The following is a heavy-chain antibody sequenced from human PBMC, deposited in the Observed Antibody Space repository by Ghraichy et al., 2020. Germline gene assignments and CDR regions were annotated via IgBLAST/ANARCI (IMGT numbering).Heavy chain of an antibody. CDR2: MSSNGDRT. CDR1: GFAFSSSA. Sequence: GGSLRLSCSASGFAFSSSAMHWVRQAPGKGLEYASAMSSNGDRTHYADSVKGRFTISRDNSKNTLYLQMSSLRAEDTAVYYCVRSYYDFGSGSPYDYWGQGVLVTVSS. V-gene: IGHV3-64D*06. CDR3: VRSYYDFGSGSPYDY. J-gene: IGHJ4*02. D-gene: IGHD3-3*01.